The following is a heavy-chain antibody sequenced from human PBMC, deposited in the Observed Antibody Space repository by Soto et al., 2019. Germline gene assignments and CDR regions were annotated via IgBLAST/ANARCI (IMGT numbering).Heavy chain of an antibody. J-gene: IGHJ5*02. V-gene: IGHV3-30*14. D-gene: IGHD6-13*01. CDR3: ARHPIAEAESNHNWFDP. CDR1: GFAFRSHA. CDR2: ISSDGATK. Sequence: GGSLRLSCTASGFAFRSHAMQWVRQAPGKGLEWVAVISSDGATKYVADSLKGRFTISRDNFESTMSLQMNNLRPEDTALYYCARHPIAEAESNHNWFDPWGQGTLVTVSS.